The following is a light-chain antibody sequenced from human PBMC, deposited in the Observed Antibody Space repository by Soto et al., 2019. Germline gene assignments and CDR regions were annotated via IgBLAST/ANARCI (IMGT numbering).Light chain of an antibody. CDR3: HKYNSLPPT. J-gene: IGKJ4*01. V-gene: IGKV1-27*01. Sequence: DFQLAQSPSSLSPSVGDRVTITCRASQHIMNDLAWYQQKPGKPPRLLISAASTLQSGVPSRFSASGFGTEFTLTISCLQPEDAATYYCHKYNSLPPTFGGGTKVDIK. CDR2: AAS. CDR1: QHIMND.